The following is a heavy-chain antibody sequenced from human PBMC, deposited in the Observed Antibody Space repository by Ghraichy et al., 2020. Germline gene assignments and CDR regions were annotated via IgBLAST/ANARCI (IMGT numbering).Heavy chain of an antibody. Sequence: GGSLRLPCAASGFAVSSNYMTWVRQPPGQGLEWVSIIYIDSTTYYTDSVKGRFTVSRDNSRNTLYLQMNSLRAEDTAIYYCAREGSATHRAYDIWGQGTMVTVSS. D-gene: IGHD2-15*01. J-gene: IGHJ3*02. V-gene: IGHV3-53*01. CDR3: AREGSATHRAYDI. CDR1: GFAVSSNY. CDR2: IYIDSTT.